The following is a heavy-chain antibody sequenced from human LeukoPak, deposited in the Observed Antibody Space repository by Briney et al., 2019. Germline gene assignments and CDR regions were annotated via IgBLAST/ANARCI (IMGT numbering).Heavy chain of an antibody. V-gene: IGHV3-21*01. CDR3: AKETYDSSGFYFAYFDY. CDR1: GFTFSSYS. D-gene: IGHD3-22*01. J-gene: IGHJ4*02. Sequence: GGSLRLSCAASGFTFSSYSMNWVRQAPGKGLEWVSSISSSSSYIYYADSVKGRFTISRDNSKNTLYLQISSLRVEDTAVYYCAKETYDSSGFYFAYFDYWGQGTLVTVSA. CDR2: ISSSSSYI.